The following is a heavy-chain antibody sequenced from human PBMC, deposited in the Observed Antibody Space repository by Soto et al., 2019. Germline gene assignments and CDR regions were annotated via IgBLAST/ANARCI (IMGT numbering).Heavy chain of an antibody. Sequence: SETLSLTGAVYGGSVNGYYCNWIRQPPWKGLEWIGEINHTGVTHYNPSLKSRVTMSVDTPKNQFSLRLSSVTAADTAIYYCATRITVFGLLIPPFDPCGQGTQVTVSS. V-gene: IGHV4-34*01. D-gene: IGHD3-3*01. CDR2: INHTGVT. CDR3: ATRITVFGLLIPPFDP. J-gene: IGHJ5*02. CDR1: GGSVNGYY.